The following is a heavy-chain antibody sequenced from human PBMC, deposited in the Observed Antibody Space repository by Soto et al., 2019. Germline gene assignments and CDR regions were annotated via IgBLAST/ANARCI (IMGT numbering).Heavy chain of an antibody. J-gene: IGHJ3*01. CDR1: GFTFSDYW. Sequence: EVQLVESGGGLVQPGGSLRLSCAASGFTFSDYWIHWVRQAPGKGLVWVSRIKFDGRSANYADSVKGRFTISRDNARETVYLQMNGLRAEDTAVYYCARGVRGHYGFDVWGQGTLVTVSS. CDR3: ARGVRGHYGFDV. CDR2: IKFDGRSA. D-gene: IGHD3-10*01. V-gene: IGHV3-74*01.